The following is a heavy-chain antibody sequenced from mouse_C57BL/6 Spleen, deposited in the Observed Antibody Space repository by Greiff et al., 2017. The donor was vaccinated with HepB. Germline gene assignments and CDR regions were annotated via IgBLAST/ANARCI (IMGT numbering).Heavy chain of an antibody. D-gene: IGHD2-4*01. CDR2: INPSTGGT. V-gene: IGHV1-42*01. J-gene: IGHJ3*01. CDR1: GYSFTGYY. CDR3: AIQIYYDYDGFAY. Sequence: VQLQQSGPELVKPGASVKISCKASGYSFTGYYMNWVKQSPEKSLEWIGEINPSTGGTTYNQKFKAKATLTVDKSSSTAYMQLKSLTSEDSAVYYCAIQIYYDYDGFAYWGQGTLVTVSA.